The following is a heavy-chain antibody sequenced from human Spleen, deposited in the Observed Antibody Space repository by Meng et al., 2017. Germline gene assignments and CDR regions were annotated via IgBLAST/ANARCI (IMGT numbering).Heavy chain of an antibody. D-gene: IGHD4/OR15-4a*01. J-gene: IGHJ4*02. CDR1: GYTFTGYY. CDR3: ASQAYNDYYFDY. V-gene: IGHV1-2*02. CDR2: VNPSGGGT. Sequence: ASVKVSCKASGYTFTGYYIHWVRQAPGHGLEWMGWVNPSGGGTTYPQKFQGRVTMTRDKSISTAYMEPTTLRSDDTAVYYCASQAYNDYYFDYWGQGTLVT.